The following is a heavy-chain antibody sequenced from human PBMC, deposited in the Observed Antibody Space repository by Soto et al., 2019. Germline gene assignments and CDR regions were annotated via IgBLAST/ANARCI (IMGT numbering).Heavy chain of an antibody. CDR3: AGSTSSWGV. CDR1: GFTSSNYW. D-gene: IGHD6-13*01. J-gene: IGHJ6*04. CDR2: IKQDGSEK. Sequence: EVQVVESGGGLVQPGGSLRLSCVASGFTSSNYWMNWVRQAQGKGLEWVANIKQDGSEKNYVDSVKGRFTISRDNAKNSLYLQMNSLRAEDTAVYYCAGSTSSWGVWGKGTTVTVSS. V-gene: IGHV3-7*01.